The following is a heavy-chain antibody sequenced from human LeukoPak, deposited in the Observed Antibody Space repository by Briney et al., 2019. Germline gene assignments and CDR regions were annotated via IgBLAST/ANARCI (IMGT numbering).Heavy chain of an antibody. V-gene: IGHV4-34*01. CDR1: GGSFSGYY. CDR2: INHSGST. CDR3: AGTSGWYFDY. Sequence: SETLSLTCAVYGGSFSGYYWSWIRQPPGKGLEWIGEINHSGSTNYNLSLKSRVTISVDTSKSQFSLKLSSVTAADTAVYYCAGTSGWYFDYWGQGTLVTVSS. J-gene: IGHJ4*02. D-gene: IGHD6-19*01.